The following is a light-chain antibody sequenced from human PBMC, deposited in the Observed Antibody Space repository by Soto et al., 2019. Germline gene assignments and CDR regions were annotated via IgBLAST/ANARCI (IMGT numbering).Light chain of an antibody. J-gene: IGLJ1*01. CDR1: SSDVGGYNY. CDR3: SSYAGGNNV. CDR2: EVS. V-gene: IGLV2-8*01. Sequence: QSALTQPPSASGSPGQSVTISCTGTSSDVGGYNYVSWYQQHPGKAPKLMIYEVSKWPSGVPDRFSGSKSGNTASLTVSGLQAEDEADYYCSSYAGGNNVFGTGTKLTVL.